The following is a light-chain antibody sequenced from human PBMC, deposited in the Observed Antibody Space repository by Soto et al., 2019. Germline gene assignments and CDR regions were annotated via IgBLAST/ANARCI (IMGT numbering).Light chain of an antibody. CDR1: SSDVGGYNY. Sequence: QSALTQPASVSGSPGQSITISCTRTSSDVGGYNYVSWYQQHPGKAPKLMIYDVSNRPSGVSNRFSGSKSGNTASLTISGLQAEDEADYYCSSYTSSSTPGFGGGTKLTVL. CDR2: DVS. CDR3: SSYTSSSTPG. V-gene: IGLV2-14*01. J-gene: IGLJ2*01.